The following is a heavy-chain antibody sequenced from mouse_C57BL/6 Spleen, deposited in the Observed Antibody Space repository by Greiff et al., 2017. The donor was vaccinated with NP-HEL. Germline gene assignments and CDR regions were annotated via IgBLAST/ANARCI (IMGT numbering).Heavy chain of an antibody. CDR1: GFSLTSYG. Sequence: VKLMESGPGLVQPSQSLSITCTVSGFSLTSYGVHWVRQSPGKGLEWLGVIWRGGSTDYNAAFMSRLSITKDNSKSQVFYKMNSLQADDTAIYYCASSYYYGSGFDYWGQGTTLTVSS. V-gene: IGHV2-5*01. D-gene: IGHD1-1*01. CDR3: ASSYYYGSGFDY. J-gene: IGHJ2*01. CDR2: IWRGGST.